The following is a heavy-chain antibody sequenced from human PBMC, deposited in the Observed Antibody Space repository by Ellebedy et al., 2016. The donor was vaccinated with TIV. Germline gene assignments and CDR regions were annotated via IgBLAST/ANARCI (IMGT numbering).Heavy chain of an antibody. V-gene: IGHV4-59*05. J-gene: IGHJ5*02. Sequence: MPSETLSLTCTVSGGSISSYYWSWIRQPAGKGLEWIGSIYYSGSTYYNPSLKSRVTISVDTSKNQFSLKLSSVTAADTAVYYCARGGPPVRGAPPAPWGQGTLVTVSS. D-gene: IGHD3-10*01. CDR2: IYYSGST. CDR3: ARGGPPVRGAPPAP. CDR1: GGSISSYY.